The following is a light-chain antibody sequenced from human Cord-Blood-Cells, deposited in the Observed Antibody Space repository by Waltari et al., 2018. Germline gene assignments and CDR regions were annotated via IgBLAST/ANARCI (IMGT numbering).Light chain of an antibody. CDR2: EGS. V-gene: IGLV2-23*01. CDR3: CSHAGSSTLV. CDR1: SSDVGSYNL. Sequence: QSALTQPASVPGSPGQSVTISCTGTSSDVGSYNLVSWYQQHPGKSPKLMIYEGSKRPSGVSNRFSGSKSGNTASLTISGLQAEDEADYYCCSHAGSSTLVFGGGTKLTVL. J-gene: IGLJ3*02.